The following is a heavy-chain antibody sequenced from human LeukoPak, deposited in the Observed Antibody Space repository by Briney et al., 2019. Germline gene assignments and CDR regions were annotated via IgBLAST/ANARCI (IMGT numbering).Heavy chain of an antibody. D-gene: IGHD2-2*01. J-gene: IGHJ4*02. CDR3: ARGVVVVPAAIDY. V-gene: IGHV1-2*02. CDR2: INPNSGGT. Sequence: ASVEVSCKASGYTFTGYYMHWVRQAPGQGLEWMGWINPNSGGTNYAQKFQGRVTMTRDTSISTAYMELSRLRSDDTAVYYCARGVVVVPAAIDYWGQGTLVTVSS. CDR1: GYTFTGYY.